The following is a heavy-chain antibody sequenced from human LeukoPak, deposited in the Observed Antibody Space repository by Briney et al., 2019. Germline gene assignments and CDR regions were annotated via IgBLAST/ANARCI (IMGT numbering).Heavy chain of an antibody. CDR2: IIPIFGTA. CDR3: ARGSSGVNWFDP. D-gene: IGHD6-19*01. CDR1: GGTFSSYA. V-gene: IGHV1-69*13. Sequence: ASVKVSCKASGGTFSSYAISWVRQAPGQGLEWMGGIIPIFGTANYAQKFQGRVTITADESTSTAYMELSSLRSEDTAVYYCARGSSGVNWFDPWGQGTLVTVSS. J-gene: IGHJ5*02.